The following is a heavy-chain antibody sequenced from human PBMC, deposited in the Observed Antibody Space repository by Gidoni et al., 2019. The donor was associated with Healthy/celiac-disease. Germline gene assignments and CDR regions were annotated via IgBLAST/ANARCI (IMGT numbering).Heavy chain of an antibody. CDR3: ARDMDRYCSGGSCYSRDY. D-gene: IGHD2-15*01. CDR1: GGSISSGSYY. Sequence: QVQLQESGPGLVKPSQPLSLTCTVSGGSISSGSYYWSWIRQPAGKGLEWIGRIYTSGSTNYNPSLKSRVTISVDTSKNQFSLKLSSVTAADTAVYYCARDMDRYCSGGSCYSRDYWGQGTLVTVSS. J-gene: IGHJ4*02. V-gene: IGHV4-61*02. CDR2: IYTSGST.